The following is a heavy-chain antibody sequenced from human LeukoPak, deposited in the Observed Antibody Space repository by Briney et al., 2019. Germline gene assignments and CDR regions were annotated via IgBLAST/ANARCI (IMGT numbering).Heavy chain of an antibody. J-gene: IGHJ5*02. D-gene: IGHD1-14*01. CDR2: IYYSGTT. Sequence: PSETLSLTCTVSGGSISSSSYYWGWIRQPPGRGLEWIGNIYYSGTTYYNPSLKSRVTISVDTSKNQFSLKLSSVTAADTAVYYCARAAPHPATGWFDPWGQGTLVTVSS. CDR1: GGSISSSSYY. V-gene: IGHV4-39*01. CDR3: ARAAPHPATGWFDP.